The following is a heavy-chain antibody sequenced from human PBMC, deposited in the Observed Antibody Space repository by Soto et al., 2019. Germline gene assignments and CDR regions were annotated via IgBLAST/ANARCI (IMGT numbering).Heavy chain of an antibody. J-gene: IGHJ6*02. D-gene: IGHD5-18*01. Sequence: QVHLVESGGGVVQPGRSLRLSCAASGFTFSNYAMHWVRQAPGKGLEWVAVISYDGSDKYNANSVKGRFTICRDNSKNTLYLLMNSLRAEDTSVYYCARDTGPNGYNYYSFGMDVWGQGTTVTVSS. CDR2: ISYDGSDK. CDR3: ARDTGPNGYNYYSFGMDV. CDR1: GFTFSNYA. V-gene: IGHV3-30-3*01.